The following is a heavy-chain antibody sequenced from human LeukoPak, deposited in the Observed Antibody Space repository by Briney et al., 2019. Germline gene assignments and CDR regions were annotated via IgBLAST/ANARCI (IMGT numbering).Heavy chain of an antibody. CDR2: IYYSGST. D-gene: IGHD4-17*01. CDR1: GGSISSYY. CDR3: ARADYGDYGSYYYYYMDV. V-gene: IGHV4-59*01. Sequence: SETLSLTCTVSGGSISSYYWSWIRQPPGKGLEWIGYIYYSGSTNYNPSLKSRVTISVDTSKNQFSLKLSSVTAADTAVYYCARADYGDYGSYYYYYMDVWGKGTTVTISS. J-gene: IGHJ6*03.